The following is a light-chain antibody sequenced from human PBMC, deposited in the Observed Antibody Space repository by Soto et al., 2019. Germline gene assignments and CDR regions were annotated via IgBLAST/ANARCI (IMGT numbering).Light chain of an antibody. J-gene: IGLJ1*01. V-gene: IGLV1-40*01. Sequence: QSALTQPPSVSGAPVQRVTISCTGSSSNIGAGYDVHWYQQLPGTAPKLLIYGNSNRPSGVPDRFSGSKSGTSASLAITGLQAEDEADYYCQSYDSSPGNYVFGTGTKVTVL. CDR2: GNS. CDR1: SSNIGAGYD. CDR3: QSYDSSPGNYV.